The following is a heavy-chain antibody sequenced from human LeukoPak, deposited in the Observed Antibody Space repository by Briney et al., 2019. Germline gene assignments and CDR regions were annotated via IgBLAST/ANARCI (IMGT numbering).Heavy chain of an antibody. V-gene: IGHV4-39*07. CDR2: IYYSGST. Sequence: SETLSLTCTVSGGSISSSSYYWGWIRQPPGKGLEWIGSIYYSGSTYYNPSLKSRVTISVDTSKNQFSLKLSSVTAADTAVYYCARGADYYDSSGYYYSSYFDYWGQGTLVTVSS. CDR1: GGSISSSSYY. CDR3: ARGADYYDSSGYYYSSYFDY. J-gene: IGHJ4*02. D-gene: IGHD3-22*01.